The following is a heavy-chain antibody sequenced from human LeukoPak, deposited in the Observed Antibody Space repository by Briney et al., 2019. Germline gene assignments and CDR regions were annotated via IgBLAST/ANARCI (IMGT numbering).Heavy chain of an antibody. J-gene: IGHJ6*03. CDR3: ARRSSSSGENYYYYYYMDV. Sequence: SETLCLTCTVSGGSISSYYWSWIRQPPGKGLEWIGYIYNSGSTNYNPSLKSRVTISVDTSKNQFSLKLSSVTAADTAVYYCARRSSSSGENYYYYYYMDVWGKGTTVTVSS. CDR1: GGSISSYY. CDR2: IYNSGST. V-gene: IGHV4-59*08. D-gene: IGHD6-6*01.